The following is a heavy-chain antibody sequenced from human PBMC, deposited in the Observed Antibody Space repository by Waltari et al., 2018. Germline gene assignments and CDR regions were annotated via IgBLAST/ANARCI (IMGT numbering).Heavy chain of an antibody. Sequence: EVQLVESGGGLIQPGGSLRLSCAASGFTVSSNYISWVRQAPGKGLEWVSVIYSGGSTYYADSVKGRFTISRDNSKNTLYLQMNSLRAEDTAVYYCARDGAYSSSYFDYWGQGTLVTVSS. D-gene: IGHD6-6*01. CDR2: IYSGGST. CDR1: GFTVSSNY. J-gene: IGHJ4*02. CDR3: ARDGAYSSSYFDY. V-gene: IGHV3-53*01.